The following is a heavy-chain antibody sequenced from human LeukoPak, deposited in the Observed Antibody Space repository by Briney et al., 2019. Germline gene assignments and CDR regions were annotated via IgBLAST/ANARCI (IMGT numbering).Heavy chain of an antibody. V-gene: IGHV3-74*01. CDR3: ARELPRIGGQTDASDI. CDR1: GFTSSGDW. CDR2: SKNDGSST. Sequence: GGSLRLSCAVSGFTSSGDWMHWVRQAPGKGLVWVSRSKNDGSSTSYADSVKGRFTTSRDNAKNTLYLQMNSLRAEDTAVYYCARELPRIGGQTDASDIWGQGTMVTVS. J-gene: IGHJ3*02. D-gene: IGHD3-16*01.